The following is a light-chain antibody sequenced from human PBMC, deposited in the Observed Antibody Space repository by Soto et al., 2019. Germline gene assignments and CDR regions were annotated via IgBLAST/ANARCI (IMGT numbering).Light chain of an antibody. V-gene: IGLV2-14*01. CDR3: SSYASSSIYV. J-gene: IGLJ1*01. CDR1: SSDIGSYDY. CDR2: DVS. Sequence: QSVLIQPPSVSGSPGQSVPISCTGTSSDIGSYDYVSWYQQHPGKAPKPIIYDVSNRPSGVSNRFSGSKSGNTASLTLSGLQAEDEADYYCSSYASSSIYVFGTGTKVTVL.